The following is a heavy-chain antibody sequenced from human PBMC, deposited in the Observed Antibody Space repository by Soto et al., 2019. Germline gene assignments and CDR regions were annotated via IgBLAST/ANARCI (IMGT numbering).Heavy chain of an antibody. CDR1: GHSFRRYW. D-gene: IGHD3-22*01. J-gene: IGHJ4*02. V-gene: IGHV5-51*01. CDR3: ARQRFTGESFDDTSCYFDF. Sequence: GESLKISCQGSGHSFRRYWIAWVRQMPGKGLEWMGIIYPGDSDTRYSPAFQGQVTISADKSTDTAYLQWSSLQASDTAMYYCARQRFTGESFDDTSCYFDFWGQGTQVTVSS. CDR2: IYPGDSDT.